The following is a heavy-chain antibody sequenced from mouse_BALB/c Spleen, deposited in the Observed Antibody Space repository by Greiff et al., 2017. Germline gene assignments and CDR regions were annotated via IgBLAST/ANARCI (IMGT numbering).Heavy chain of an antibody. CDR2: INPNNGGT. CDR1: GYTFTSYW. Sequence: VQLQQSGAELVKPGASVKLSCKASGYTFTSYWMHWVKQSHGKSLEWIGGINPNNGGTSYNQKFKGKATLTVDKSSSTAYMELRSLTSEDSAVYYCARQVTTVVAPFDYWGQGTTLTVSS. J-gene: IGHJ2*01. V-gene: IGHV1-22*01. CDR3: ARQVTTVVAPFDY. D-gene: IGHD1-1*01.